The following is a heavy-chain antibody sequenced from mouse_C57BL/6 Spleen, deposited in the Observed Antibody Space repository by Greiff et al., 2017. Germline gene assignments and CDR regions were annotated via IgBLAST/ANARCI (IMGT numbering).Heavy chain of an antibody. V-gene: IGHV1-55*01. CDR3: ALEDGRYVGY. CDR1: GYTFTSYW. Sequence: QVQLQQPGAELVKPGASVKMSCKASGYTFTSYWITWVKQRPGQGLEWIGDIYPGSGSTNYNEKFKSKGTLTVDTSSITAYMQLSSLTSEDSAVYYCALEDGRYVGYWGQGTTLTVSS. J-gene: IGHJ2*01. CDR2: IYPGSGST. D-gene: IGHD1-1*01.